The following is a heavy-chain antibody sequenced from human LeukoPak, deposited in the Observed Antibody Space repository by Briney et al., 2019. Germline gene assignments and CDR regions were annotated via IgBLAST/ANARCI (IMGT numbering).Heavy chain of an antibody. V-gene: IGHV1-2*02. D-gene: IGHD6-13*01. J-gene: IGHJ5*02. Sequence: ASVKVSCKASGYTFTGYYMHWVRQAPGQGLEWMGWINPNSGGTNYAQKFQGRVTMTRDTSISTAYMELSRLRSDETAVYYCARARPGIAAAGKAGWFDPWGQGTLVTVSS. CDR1: GYTFTGYY. CDR2: INPNSGGT. CDR3: ARARPGIAAAGKAGWFDP.